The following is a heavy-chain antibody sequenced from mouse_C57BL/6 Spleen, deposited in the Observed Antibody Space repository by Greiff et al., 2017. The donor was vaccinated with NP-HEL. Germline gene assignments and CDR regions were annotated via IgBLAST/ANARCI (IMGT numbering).Heavy chain of an antibody. Sequence: QVQLQQSGAELVKPGASVKLSCKASGYTFTSYWMHWVKQRPGQGLEWIGMIHPNSGSTNYNEKFKSKATLTVDKSSSTAYMQLSSLTSEDSAVYYCARGYDGPGFAYWGQGTLVTVSA. CDR3: ARGYDGPGFAY. CDR2: IHPNSGST. D-gene: IGHD2-2*01. V-gene: IGHV1-64*01. CDR1: GYTFTSYW. J-gene: IGHJ3*01.